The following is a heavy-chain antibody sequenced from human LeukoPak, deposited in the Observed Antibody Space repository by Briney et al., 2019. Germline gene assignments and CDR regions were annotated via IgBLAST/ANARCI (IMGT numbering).Heavy chain of an antibody. J-gene: IGHJ6*03. V-gene: IGHV4-59*12. D-gene: IGHD2-15*01. CDR2: IYYSGST. CDR3: ARGYCSGGSCYSYYYYNYMDV. Sequence: SETLSLTCTVSGGSISSYYWSWIRQPPGKGLEWIGYIYYSGSTNYNPSLKSRVTISVDTSKNQFSLKLSSVTAADTAVYYCARGYCSGGSCYSYYYYNYMDVWGKGTTVTVSS. CDR1: GGSISSYY.